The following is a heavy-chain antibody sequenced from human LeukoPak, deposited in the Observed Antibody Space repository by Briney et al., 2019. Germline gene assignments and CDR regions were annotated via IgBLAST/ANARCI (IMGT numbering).Heavy chain of an antibody. CDR2: ISSSSSYI. CDR3: ARDQGKYYYDSSGPAY. Sequence: GGSLRLSCAASGFTFSSYSMNWVRQAPGKGLEWVSSISSSSSYIYYADSVKGRITISRDNAKNSLYLQMNSLRAEDTAVHYCARDQGKYYYDSSGPAYWGQGSLVTVSS. CDR1: GFTFSSYS. D-gene: IGHD3-22*01. J-gene: IGHJ4*02. V-gene: IGHV3-21*01.